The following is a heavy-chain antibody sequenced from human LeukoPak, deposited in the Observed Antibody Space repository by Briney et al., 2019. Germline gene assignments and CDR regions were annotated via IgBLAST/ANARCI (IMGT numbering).Heavy chain of an antibody. CDR1: GFTFSRHE. CDR3: ACITIVRGVIRDLMVDY. CDR2: ISSSDNTI. Sequence: GGSLRLSCIASGFTFSRHEMNWVRQAPGKGLEWVSYISSSDNTIYYADSVKGRFTISRDNAKNSLYLQMNSLRAEDTAVYYCACITIVRGVIRDLMVDYWGQGTLVTVSS. D-gene: IGHD3-10*01. J-gene: IGHJ4*02. V-gene: IGHV3-48*03.